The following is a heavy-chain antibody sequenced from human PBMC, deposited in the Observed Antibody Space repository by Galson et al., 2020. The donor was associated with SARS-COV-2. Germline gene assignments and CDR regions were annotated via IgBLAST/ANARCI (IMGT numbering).Heavy chain of an antibody. CDR1: GYTFTSYD. CDR2: MNPNSGNT. CDR3: ARGLRTMIVVVIMRHYYYYMDV. V-gene: IGHV1-8*01. Sequence: ASVKVSCKASGYTFTSYDINWVRQATGQGLEWMGWMNPNSGNTGYAQKFQGRVTMTRNTSISTAYMELSSLRSEDTAVYYCARGLRTMIVVVIMRHYYYYMDVWGKGTTVTVSS. J-gene: IGHJ6*03. D-gene: IGHD3-22*01.